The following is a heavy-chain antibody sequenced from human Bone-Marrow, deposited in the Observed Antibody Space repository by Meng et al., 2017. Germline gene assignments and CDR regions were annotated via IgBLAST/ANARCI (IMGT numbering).Heavy chain of an antibody. V-gene: IGHV3-21*01. J-gene: IGHJ4*02. CDR1: GFTFSSYS. CDR2: ISSSGGST. CDR3: ARVHFDY. Sequence: EVEVVESGGGLVRPGGSLIFAVAAPGFTFSSYSMNWVRQGPGKGLEWVSSISSSGGSTYYADSVKGRFTISRDNYKNTLYLQMNSLRAEDTAVYYCARVHFDYWGQGTLVTVSS.